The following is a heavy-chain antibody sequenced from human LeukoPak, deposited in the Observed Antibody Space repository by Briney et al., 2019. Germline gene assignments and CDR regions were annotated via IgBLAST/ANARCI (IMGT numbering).Heavy chain of an antibody. CDR2: INHSGST. D-gene: IGHD3-10*01. V-gene: IGHV4-39*07. J-gene: IGHJ5*02. Sequence: SETLSLTCTVSGGSISSSSYYWSWIRQPPGKGLEWIGEINHSGSTNYNPSLKSRVTISVDTSKNQFSLKLSSVTAADTAVYYCARGAIYYGSGSYYRFWFDPWGQGTLVTVSS. CDR3: ARGAIYYGSGSYYRFWFDP. CDR1: GGSISSSSYY.